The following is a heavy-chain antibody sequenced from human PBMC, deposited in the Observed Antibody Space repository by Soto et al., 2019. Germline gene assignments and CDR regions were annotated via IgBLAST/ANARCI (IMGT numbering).Heavy chain of an antibody. D-gene: IGHD3-16*02. V-gene: IGHV1-8*01. J-gene: IGHJ3*02. CDR3: ARGLGSYDYIWGSYRPSAFDI. CDR1: GYTFTSYD. Sequence: EASVKVSCKASGYTFTSYDINWVRQATGQGLEWMGWMNPNSGNTGYAQKFQGRVTMTRNTSISTAYMELSSLRSEDTAVYYCARGLGSYDYIWGSYRPSAFDIWGQGTMVTVSS. CDR2: MNPNSGNT.